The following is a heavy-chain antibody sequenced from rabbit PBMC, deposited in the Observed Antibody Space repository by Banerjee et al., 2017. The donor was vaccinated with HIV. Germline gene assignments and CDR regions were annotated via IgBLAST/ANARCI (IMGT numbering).Heavy chain of an antibody. D-gene: IGHD4-1*01. CDR3: ARNLAGVIGWNFDL. CDR2: IYAGTT. J-gene: IGHJ4*01. Sequence: QQQLEESGGGLVKPGGTLTLTCTASGFSFSNKYVMCWVRQAPGKRPEWIASIYAGTTYYASWVNGRFTISSNTNQNTVSLQMTSLTAADTATYFCARNLAGVIGWNFDLWSQGTLV. V-gene: IGHV1S43*01. CDR1: GFSFSNKYV.